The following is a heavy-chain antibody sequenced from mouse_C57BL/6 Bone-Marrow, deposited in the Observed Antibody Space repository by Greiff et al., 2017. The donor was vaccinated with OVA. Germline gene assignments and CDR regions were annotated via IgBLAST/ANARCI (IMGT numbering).Heavy chain of an antibody. CDR2: IYPRSGNT. J-gene: IGHJ4*01. CDR1: GYTFTSYG. CDR3: ARPLLYYDYDGVADY. D-gene: IGHD2-4*01. Sequence: QVQLKESGAELARPGASVKLSCKASGYTFTSYGISWVKQRTGQGLEWIGEIYPRSGNTYYNEKFKGKATLTADKSSSTAYMELRSLTSEDSAVYICARPLLYYDYDGVADYWGQGTSVTVSS. V-gene: IGHV1-81*01.